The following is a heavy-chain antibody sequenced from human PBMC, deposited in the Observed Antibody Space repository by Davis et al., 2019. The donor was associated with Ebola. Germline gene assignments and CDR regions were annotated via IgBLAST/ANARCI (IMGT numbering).Heavy chain of an antibody. J-gene: IGHJ6*02. D-gene: IGHD6-13*01. CDR2: IKQDGSEK. CDR3: AKDTGYSSSWYGGGMDV. Sequence: GGSLRLSCAASGFTFSSYWMSWVRQAPGKGLEWVANIKQDGSEKYYVDSVKGRFTISRDNAKNSLYLQMNSLRAEDTALYYCAKDTGYSSSWYGGGMDVWGQGTTVTVSS. CDR1: GFTFSSYW. V-gene: IGHV3-7*03.